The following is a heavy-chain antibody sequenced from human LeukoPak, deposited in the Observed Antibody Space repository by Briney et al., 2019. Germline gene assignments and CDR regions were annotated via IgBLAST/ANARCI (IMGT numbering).Heavy chain of an antibody. Sequence: GGSLRLSCAASGFTFSSYWMNWARQAPGKGLEWVASINHNGNVNYYADSVKGRFTISRDNAKNSLYLQMSNLRAEDTAVYFCARGGGLDVWGQGATVTVSS. CDR3: ARGGGLDV. CDR1: GFTFSSYW. J-gene: IGHJ6*02. D-gene: IGHD3-16*01. V-gene: IGHV3-7*03. CDR2: INHNGNVN.